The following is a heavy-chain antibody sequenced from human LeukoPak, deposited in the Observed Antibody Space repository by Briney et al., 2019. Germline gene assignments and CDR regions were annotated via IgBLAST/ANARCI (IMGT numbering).Heavy chain of an antibody. D-gene: IGHD6-13*01. CDR2: ISAYNGNT. Sequence: ASVKVSCKASGYTFTSYYMHWVRQAPGQGLEWMGWISAYNGNTNYAQKLQGRVTMTTDTSTSTAYMELRSLRSDDTAVYYCARDPGIAAAGIGWYFDLWGRGTLVTVSS. V-gene: IGHV1-18*04. CDR3: ARDPGIAAAGIGWYFDL. CDR1: GYTFTSYY. J-gene: IGHJ2*01.